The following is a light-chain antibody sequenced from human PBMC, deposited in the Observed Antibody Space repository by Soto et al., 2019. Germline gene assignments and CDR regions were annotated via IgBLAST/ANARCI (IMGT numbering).Light chain of an antibody. V-gene: IGKV3-11*01. Sequence: EIELTQSPATLSLSPGERATLSCRASQTVSSYLAWYQQKPGQAPRLLIHDASNRATGIPGRFSGSGSGTDFTLTISSLEPEDSAVYYCQQCSSWPRTFGQGTKVEIK. J-gene: IGKJ1*01. CDR1: QTVSSY. CDR2: DAS. CDR3: QQCSSWPRT.